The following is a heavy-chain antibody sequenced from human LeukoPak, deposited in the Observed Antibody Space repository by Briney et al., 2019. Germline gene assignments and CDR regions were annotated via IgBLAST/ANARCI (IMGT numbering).Heavy chain of an antibody. CDR3: ARVRYCSSASCWPFDH. Sequence: ASVKVSCKASGYTFTGYYMHWVRQAPGQGLEWMGWINPNSGGTNYAQKFQGRVTMTRDTSISTAYMELSRLRSDDTAVYYCARVRYCSSASCWPFDHWGQGTLVTVSS. V-gene: IGHV1-2*02. J-gene: IGHJ4*02. CDR2: INPNSGGT. D-gene: IGHD2-2*01. CDR1: GYTFTGYY.